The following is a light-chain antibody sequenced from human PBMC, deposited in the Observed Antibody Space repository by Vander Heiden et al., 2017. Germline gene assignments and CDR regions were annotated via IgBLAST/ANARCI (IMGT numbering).Light chain of an antibody. CDR3: CSYAGSSTVV. V-gene: IGLV2-23*02. J-gene: IGLJ2*01. Sequence: SALTQPASVSGSPGQPSTIACTGTSSDVGIYNLVSCYQPPPVKAPILMIYEVSKLPSGVSPRFSGSKSGNTASLTISALQAEDEADYYCCSYAGSSTVVFGGGTKLTVL. CDR1: SSDVGIYNL. CDR2: EVS.